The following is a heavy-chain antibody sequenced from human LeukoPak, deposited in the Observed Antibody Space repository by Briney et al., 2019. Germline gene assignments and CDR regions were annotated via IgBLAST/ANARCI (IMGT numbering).Heavy chain of an antibody. CDR1: GFTFSSYW. CDR3: ARGGRPDY. V-gene: IGHV3-7*01. CDR2: IKQDGSEK. D-gene: IGHD3-10*01. Sequence: GGSLRLSCAVSGFTFSSYWMSWVRQAPGKGLEWVANIKQDGSEKYYVDSVKGRFTISRDNAKNSLYLQMSSLRAEDTAVYYCARGGRPDYWGQGTLVTVSS. J-gene: IGHJ4*02.